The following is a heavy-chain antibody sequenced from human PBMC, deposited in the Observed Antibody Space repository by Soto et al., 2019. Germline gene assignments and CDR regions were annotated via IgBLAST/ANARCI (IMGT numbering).Heavy chain of an antibody. Sequence: SETLSLTCTVSGGSISSYYWSWIRQPPGKGLEWIGYIYYSGSTNYNPSLKSRVTISVDTSKNQFSLKLNSMTAADTAVYYCARHNYGSGSTYFDYWGQGNLVNVSS. CDR2: IYYSGST. V-gene: IGHV4-59*08. CDR1: GGSISSYY. J-gene: IGHJ4*02. D-gene: IGHD3-10*01. CDR3: ARHNYGSGSTYFDY.